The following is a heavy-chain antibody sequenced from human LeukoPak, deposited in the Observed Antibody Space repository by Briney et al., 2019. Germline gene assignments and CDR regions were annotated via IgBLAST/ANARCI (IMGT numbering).Heavy chain of an antibody. CDR2: IRYDGSNK. J-gene: IGHJ3*02. Sequence: GGSLRLSCAASGFTFSSYAMHWVRQAPGKGLEWVAFIRYDGSNKYYADSVKGRFTISRDNSKNTLYLQMGSLRVEDTAVYYCAKEGHSSDYCGAFDMWGQGTLVTVSS. CDR1: GFTFSSYA. D-gene: IGHD3-22*01. V-gene: IGHV3-30*02. CDR3: AKEGHSSDYCGAFDM.